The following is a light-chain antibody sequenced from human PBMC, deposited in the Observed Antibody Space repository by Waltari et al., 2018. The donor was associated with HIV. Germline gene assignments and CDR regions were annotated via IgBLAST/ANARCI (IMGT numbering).Light chain of an antibody. Sequence: QSALAPPASMSGSPGQSVTISCAGSHSDIGTFAFVSWYQQLPGKAPKPLIYRVTFRPSGVPSRFSASKSANTASLTISDLQTEDEAHYYCSSYTITNTWVFGGGTLLTVL. J-gene: IGLJ3*02. V-gene: IGLV2-14*01. CDR1: HSDIGTFAF. CDR3: SSYTITNTWV. CDR2: RVT.